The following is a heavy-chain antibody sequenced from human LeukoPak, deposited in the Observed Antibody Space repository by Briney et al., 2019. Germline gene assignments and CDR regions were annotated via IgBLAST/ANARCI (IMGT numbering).Heavy chain of an antibody. CDR1: GGSISSSSYY. CDR2: IYHSGST. V-gene: IGHV4-39*07. J-gene: IGHJ4*02. Sequence: SETLSLTCTVSGGSISSSSYYWGWIRQPPGKGPEWIGSIYHSGSTYYNPSLKSRVTISVDTSKNQFSLKLSSVTAADTAVYYCARINSSGWYDFDYWGQGTLVTVSS. CDR3: ARINSSGWYDFDY. D-gene: IGHD6-19*01.